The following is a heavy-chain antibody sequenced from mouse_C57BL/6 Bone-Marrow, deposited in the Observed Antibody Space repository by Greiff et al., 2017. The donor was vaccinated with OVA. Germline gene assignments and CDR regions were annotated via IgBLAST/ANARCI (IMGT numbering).Heavy chain of an antibody. D-gene: IGHD1-1*01. CDR1: GYAFSSSW. J-gene: IGHJ4*01. Sequence: VQLQQSGPELVKPGASVKISCKASGYAFSSSWMNWVKQRPGKGLEWIGRIYPGDGDTNYNGKFKGKATLTADKSSSTAYMQLSSLTSEDSAVYVCASYDTTIVDAGCTRDMDYWGQGTSVTVSS. CDR2: IYPGDGDT. V-gene: IGHV1-82*01. CDR3: ASYDTTIVDAGCTRDMDY.